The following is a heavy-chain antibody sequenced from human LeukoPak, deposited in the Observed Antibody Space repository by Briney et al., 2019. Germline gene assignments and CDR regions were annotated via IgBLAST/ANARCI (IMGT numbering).Heavy chain of an antibody. CDR2: ISGSGGST. CDR1: GFSVSTNY. V-gene: IGHV3-23*01. CDR3: AKERDDYGDYGRRWYYYYGMDV. J-gene: IGHJ6*02. Sequence: GGSLRLSCTASGFSVSTNYMSWVRQAPGKGPEWVSAISGSGGSTYYADSVKGRFTISRDNSKNTLYLQMNSLRAEDTAVYYCAKERDDYGDYGRRWYYYYGMDVWGQGTTVTVSS. D-gene: IGHD4-17*01.